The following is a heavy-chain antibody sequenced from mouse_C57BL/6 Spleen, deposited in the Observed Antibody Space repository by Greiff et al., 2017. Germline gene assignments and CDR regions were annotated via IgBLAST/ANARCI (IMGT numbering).Heavy chain of an antibody. V-gene: IGHV5-6*02. D-gene: IGHD2-4*01. CDR3: ARRRPYYDYDGDWYFDV. J-gene: IGHJ1*03. CDR2: ISSGGSYT. CDR1: GFTFSSYG. Sequence: EVKLMESGGDLVKPGGSLKLSCAASGFTFSSYGMSWVRQTPDKRLEWVATISSGGSYTYYPDSVKGRFTISRDNAKNTLYLQMSSLKSEDTAMYYCARRRPYYDYDGDWYFDVWGTGTTVTVSS.